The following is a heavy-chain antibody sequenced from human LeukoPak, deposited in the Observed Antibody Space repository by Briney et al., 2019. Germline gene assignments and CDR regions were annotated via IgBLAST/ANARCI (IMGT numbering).Heavy chain of an antibody. V-gene: IGHV3-23*01. CDR2: ISGSGGSP. Sequence: PGGPLRLSCAASGFTLSIYAMRWLRQAPGKGLEWVSAISGSGGSPYYADSVKGRFTISRDNSKNTLYLQMNSLRAEDTAVYYCAKGAEWLTRPLRDYWGQGTLVTVSS. CDR1: GFTLSIYA. J-gene: IGHJ4*02. D-gene: IGHD6-19*01. CDR3: AKGAEWLTRPLRDY.